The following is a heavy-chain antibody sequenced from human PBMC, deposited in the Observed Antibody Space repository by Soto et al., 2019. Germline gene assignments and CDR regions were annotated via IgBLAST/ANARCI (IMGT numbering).Heavy chain of an antibody. Sequence: PSDTRSLNCPVSCGSIRSGDYYCSCIRHPPGKGLEWIGYIYYSGSTYYTPSLKSRVTISVDTSKNQFSLKLSSVTAAETAVYYCARAGDIVATYFDYWGQGTLVTVSS. D-gene: IGHD5-12*01. CDR2: IYYSGST. CDR1: CGSIRSGDYY. V-gene: IGHV4-30-4*01. CDR3: ARAGDIVATYFDY. J-gene: IGHJ4*02.